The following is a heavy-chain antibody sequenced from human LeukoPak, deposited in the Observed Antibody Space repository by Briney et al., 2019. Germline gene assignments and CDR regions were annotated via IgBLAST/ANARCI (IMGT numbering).Heavy chain of an antibody. J-gene: IGHJ4*02. D-gene: IGHD5-18*01. CDR1: GGSISSYY. CDR2: IYYSGST. Sequence: PSESLALTCTVSGGSISSYYWSWIRQPPGKGLEWIGYIYYSGSTNYNPSLKSRVTISVDTSKNQFSLKLSSVSAAATAVYYCARGAGGTAMVTYWGQGTLVTVFS. CDR3: ARGAGGTAMVTY. V-gene: IGHV4-59*12.